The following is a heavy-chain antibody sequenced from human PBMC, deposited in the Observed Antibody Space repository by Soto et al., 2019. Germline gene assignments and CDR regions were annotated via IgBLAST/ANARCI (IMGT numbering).Heavy chain of an antibody. CDR3: ATLYSSGWYHWNYFDS. CDR2: ISGSGGST. J-gene: IGHJ4*02. Sequence: GGSLRLSCAASGFTFSSYAMSCVGQAPGKGLEWVSAISGSGGSTYYADSVKGRFTISRDNSKNTLYLQMNSLRAEDTAVYYCATLYSSGWYHWNYFDSWGQGPLVT. D-gene: IGHD6-19*01. V-gene: IGHV3-23*01. CDR1: GFTFSSYA.